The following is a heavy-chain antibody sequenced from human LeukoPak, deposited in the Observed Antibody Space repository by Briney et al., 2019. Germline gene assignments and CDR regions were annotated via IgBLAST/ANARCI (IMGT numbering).Heavy chain of an antibody. Sequence: ASVKVSCKASGYTFTSYGISWVRQAPGQGLEWMGWISAYNGNTNYAQKLQGRVTMTRDTSISTAYMELSRLRSDDTAVYYCARATVVTILDYWGQGTLVTVSS. D-gene: IGHD4-23*01. V-gene: IGHV1-18*01. CDR3: ARATVVTILDY. J-gene: IGHJ4*02. CDR1: GYTFTSYG. CDR2: ISAYNGNT.